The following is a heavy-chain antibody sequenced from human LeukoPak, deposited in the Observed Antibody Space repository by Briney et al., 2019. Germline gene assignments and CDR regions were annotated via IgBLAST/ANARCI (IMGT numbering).Heavy chain of an antibody. CDR3: AKDGYCSYTNCYRGMDV. J-gene: IGHJ6*02. D-gene: IGHD2-2*02. CDR2: ISGSGGST. V-gene: IGHV3-23*01. Sequence: QPGGSLRLSCAASGFTFSSYAMSWVRQAPGKGLEWVSAISGSGGSTYYADSVKGRFTISRDNSKNTLYLQMNSLRAEDTALYYCAKDGYCSYTNCYRGMDVWGQGITVTVSS. CDR1: GFTFSSYA.